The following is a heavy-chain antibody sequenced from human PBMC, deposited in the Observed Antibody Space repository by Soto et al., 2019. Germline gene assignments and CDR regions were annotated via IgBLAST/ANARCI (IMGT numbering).Heavy chain of an antibody. CDR1: GYIFTSYD. CDR3: ARGHGYSSGWPYYYYGMDV. D-gene: IGHD6-19*01. J-gene: IGHJ6*02. V-gene: IGHV1-8*01. CDR2: MNPNSGNT. Sequence: GASVKVSCKASGYIFTSYDINWVRQATGQGLEWMGWMNPNSGNTGYAQKFQGRVTMTRNTSISTAYMELSSLRSEDTAVYYCARGHGYSSGWPYYYYGMDVWGQGTTVTVSS.